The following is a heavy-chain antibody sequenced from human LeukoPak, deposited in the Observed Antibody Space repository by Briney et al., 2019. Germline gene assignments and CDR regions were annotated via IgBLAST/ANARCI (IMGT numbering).Heavy chain of an antibody. J-gene: IGHJ6*02. CDR2: LHDSGIN. D-gene: IGHD3-10*01. CDR3: TTMVRGAPFWYGVDV. CDR1: GGSISNYY. Sequence: KPSGTLSLTCSVSGGSISNYYCIWIRQPPGKGLEYIGYLHDSGINDYNPSLKSRVTISIDGSKNQFSLKLSSVTAADTAVYYCTTMVRGAPFWYGVDVWGQGTTVTVSS. V-gene: IGHV4-59*01.